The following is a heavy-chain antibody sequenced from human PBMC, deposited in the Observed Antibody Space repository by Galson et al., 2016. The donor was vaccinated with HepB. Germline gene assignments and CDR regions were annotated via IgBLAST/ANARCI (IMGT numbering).Heavy chain of an antibody. Sequence: KGLEWVAAIGFNPNNLYYADSVKGRFTIARDNTRSSLFLQMNSLTVEDTAVYYCARLTRYTSGTYYPDYWGPGTLVTVSS. J-gene: IGHJ4*02. CDR3: ARLTRYTSGTYYPDY. CDR2: IGFNPNNL. V-gene: IGHV3-21*01. D-gene: IGHD3-10*01.